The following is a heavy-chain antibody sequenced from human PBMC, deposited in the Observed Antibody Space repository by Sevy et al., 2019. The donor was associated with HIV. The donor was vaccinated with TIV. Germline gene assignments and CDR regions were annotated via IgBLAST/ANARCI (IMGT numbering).Heavy chain of an antibody. CDR3: AKNPILYLYYFDY. D-gene: IGHD2-8*01. CDR1: GFTFSSYG. J-gene: IGHJ4*02. V-gene: IGHV3-30*18. Sequence: GGSLRLSCAASGFTFSSYGMHWVRQAPGKGLEWVAVISYDGSNKYYADSVKGRFTISRDNCKNTLYLQMNSLRAEDTAVYYCAKNPILYLYYFDYWGQGTLVTVSS. CDR2: ISYDGSNK.